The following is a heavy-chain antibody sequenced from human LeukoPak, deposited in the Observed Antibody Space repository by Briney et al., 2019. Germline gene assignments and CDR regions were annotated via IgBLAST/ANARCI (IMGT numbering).Heavy chain of an antibody. CDR3: ARDQRADVLLWFGELLS. Sequence: ASVKVSCKVSGYTLTELSMHWVRQAPGKGLEWMGGFDPEDGETIYAQKFQGRVTMTEDTSTDTAYMELSSLRSEDTAVYYCARDQRADVLLWFGELLSWGQGTLVTVSS. CDR2: FDPEDGET. CDR1: GYTLTELS. D-gene: IGHD3-10*01. V-gene: IGHV1-24*01. J-gene: IGHJ4*02.